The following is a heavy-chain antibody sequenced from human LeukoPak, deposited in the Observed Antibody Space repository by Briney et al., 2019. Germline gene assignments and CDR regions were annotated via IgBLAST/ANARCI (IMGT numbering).Heavy chain of an antibody. CDR3: AGLEGRYSTDWFYFFDY. D-gene: IGHD6-19*01. Sequence: SETLSLTCIVSGGSISSLNLWSWLRQPPGKGLEWIGEMYLGGTTNFNPSLKSRVTILIDKSKNQLSLQLTSVTAADTAVYYCAGLEGRYSTDWFYFFDYWGQGALVAVSS. CDR1: GGSISSLNL. J-gene: IGHJ4*02. CDR2: MYLGGTT. V-gene: IGHV4-4*02.